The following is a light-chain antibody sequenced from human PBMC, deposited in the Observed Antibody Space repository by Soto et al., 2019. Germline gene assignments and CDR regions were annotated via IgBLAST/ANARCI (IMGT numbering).Light chain of an antibody. J-gene: IGLJ1*01. CDR2: DVN. V-gene: IGLV2-14*01. Sequence: QSVLTQPASVSGSPGQSITISCTGTSSDVGGYNYVSWYQQHPGKAPKLMIYDVNNRPSGVSNRFTGSKSGKTASQTISGLQAEDEADYYCSSYTSSSTYVFGTGTKVTV. CDR1: SSDVGGYNY. CDR3: SSYTSSSTYV.